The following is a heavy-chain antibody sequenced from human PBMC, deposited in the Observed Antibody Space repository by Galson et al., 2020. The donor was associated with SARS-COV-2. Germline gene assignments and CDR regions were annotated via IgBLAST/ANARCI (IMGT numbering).Heavy chain of an antibody. CDR1: GFTFRNYW. Sequence: GGSLRLSCAASGFTFRNYWMHWVRQVPGKGLVWVSRIKGDGSYTYYADAVKGRFTIFRDNAKNTLYLQMNSLRAEDTAVYYCARDHFGYNSLDSWGQGTLVTVSS. D-gene: IGHD5-12*01. CDR2: IKGDGSYT. J-gene: IGHJ5*01. V-gene: IGHV3-74*01. CDR3: ARDHFGYNSLDS.